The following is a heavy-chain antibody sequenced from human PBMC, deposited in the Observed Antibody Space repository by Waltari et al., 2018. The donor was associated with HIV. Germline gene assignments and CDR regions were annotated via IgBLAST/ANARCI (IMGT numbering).Heavy chain of an antibody. CDR1: GGSFSGYY. CDR2: INHSGST. Sequence: QVQLQQWGAGLLKPSETLSLTCAIYGGSFSGYYWSWIRQPPGKGLEWIGEINHSGSTNYNPSLKSRVTISVDTSKNQFSLKLSSVTAADTAVYYCARVRPYDFWSGYYYPKRYFDYWGQGTLVTVSS. V-gene: IGHV4-34*01. J-gene: IGHJ4*02. D-gene: IGHD3-3*01. CDR3: ARVRPYDFWSGYYYPKRYFDY.